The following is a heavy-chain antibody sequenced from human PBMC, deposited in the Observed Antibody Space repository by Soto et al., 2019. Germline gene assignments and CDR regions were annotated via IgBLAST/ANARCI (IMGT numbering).Heavy chain of an antibody. Sequence: QVQLQQWGAGLLKPSETLSLTCAVYGGSFSGYYWSWIRQSPGKGLEWIGEINHSGSTNYNPSLKSRVTISVDTSKNQFSLKLSSVTAADTAVYYCARDQLELPYYFDYWGQGTLVTVSS. J-gene: IGHJ4*02. CDR3: ARDQLELPYYFDY. D-gene: IGHD1-7*01. CDR2: INHSGST. CDR1: GGSFSGYY. V-gene: IGHV4-34*01.